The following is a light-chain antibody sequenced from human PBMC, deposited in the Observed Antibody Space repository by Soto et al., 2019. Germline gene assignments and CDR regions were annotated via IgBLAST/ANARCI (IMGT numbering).Light chain of an antibody. CDR2: GAS. CDR1: QNISSY. V-gene: IGKV3-20*01. CDR3: QQYGSSLGVT. Sequence: ENVVTQSPGTLALSTGERASLSCRASQNISSYLIWYQQKPGQAPRLLIYGASSRATGIPDRFSGSGSGTDFTLTISRLEPEDFAVYYCQQYGSSLGVTFGGGTKVE. J-gene: IGKJ4*01.